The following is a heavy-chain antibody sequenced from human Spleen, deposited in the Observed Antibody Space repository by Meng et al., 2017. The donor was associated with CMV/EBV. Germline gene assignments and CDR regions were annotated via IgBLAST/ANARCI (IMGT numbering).Heavy chain of an antibody. CDR2: IKEDGSEK. CDR1: GFTFSRFW. V-gene: IGHV3-7*03. Sequence: GESLKISCAASGFTFSRFWMNWVRQAPGKGLEWVANIKEDGSEKNYVDSVKGRFTISRDNAKNSLYLQMNSLRAEDAALYNCARGPTSFYDFWSGYYTPEFDPWGQGTLVTVSS. CDR3: ARGPTSFYDFWSGYYTPEFDP. J-gene: IGHJ5*02. D-gene: IGHD3-3*01.